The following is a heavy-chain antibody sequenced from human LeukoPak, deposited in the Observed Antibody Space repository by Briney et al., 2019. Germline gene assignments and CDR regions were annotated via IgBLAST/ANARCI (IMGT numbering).Heavy chain of an antibody. J-gene: IGHJ4*02. CDR1: GFTFSSYW. CDR3: ARAVGNSEDFDY. V-gene: IGHV3-7*02. Sequence: GGSLRLSCAASGFTFSSYWMDWVRQAPGKGLEWVANIKEDGGAKNYVDSVKGRFTISRDNAKNTLYLQMNSLRAEDTAVYYCARAVGNSEDFDYWGQGTLVTVSS. D-gene: IGHD4-23*01. CDR2: IKEDGGAK.